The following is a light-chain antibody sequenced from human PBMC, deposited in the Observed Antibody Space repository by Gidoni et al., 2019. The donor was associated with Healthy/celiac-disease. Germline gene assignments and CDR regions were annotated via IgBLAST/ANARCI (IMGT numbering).Light chain of an antibody. Sequence: SYELTQPSSVSVSPGQTARITCSGDVLAKKYARWFQQKPGQAPVLVIYKDSERPSGIPVRFSGSSSGTTVTLTISGAQVEDEADYYCYSAADNNQGVFGGGTKLTVL. V-gene: IGLV3-27*01. CDR2: KDS. CDR1: VLAKKY. CDR3: YSAADNNQGV. J-gene: IGLJ3*02.